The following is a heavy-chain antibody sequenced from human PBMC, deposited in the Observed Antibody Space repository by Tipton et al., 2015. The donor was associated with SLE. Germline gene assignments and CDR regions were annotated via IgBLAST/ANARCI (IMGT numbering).Heavy chain of an antibody. CDR1: GYIFTTYC. V-gene: IGHV1-46*01. J-gene: IGHJ6*03. Sequence: QSGAEVKKPGASVKVSCKASGYIFTTYCIHWVRQAPGQGLEWMGRINPSGGNTIHAQKFQGRVTMTRDTSTSTVYMEVRSLRSEDTAVYYCARVGDYYYDMDVWGKGTSVTVSS. CDR3: ARVGDYYYDMDV. CDR2: INPSGGNT.